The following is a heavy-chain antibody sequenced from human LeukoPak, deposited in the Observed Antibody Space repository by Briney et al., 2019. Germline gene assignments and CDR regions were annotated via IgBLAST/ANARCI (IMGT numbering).Heavy chain of an antibody. V-gene: IGHV3-53*01. Sequence: PGGSLRLSCAASGFTVSNNYMSRVRQAPGKGLEWVSISYSDSNTNYADSVKGRFTISRDTSQNTLSLQMNSLRAEDTAVYYCVRKNRDFNAAFDIWGQGTVVTVSS. CDR3: VRKNRDFNAAFDI. CDR1: GFTVSNNY. CDR2: SYSDSNT. D-gene: IGHD1-14*01. J-gene: IGHJ3*02.